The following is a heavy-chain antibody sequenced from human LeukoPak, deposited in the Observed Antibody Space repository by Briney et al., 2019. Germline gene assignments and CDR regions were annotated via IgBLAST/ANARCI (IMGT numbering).Heavy chain of an antibody. V-gene: IGHV4-59*08. CDR3: ARVYGSSQNYYGMDV. CDR2: IYYSGST. Sequence: PSETLSLTCTVSGGSISSYYWSWIRQPPGKGLEWIGYIYYSGSTNYNPSLKSRVTISVDTSKKQFSLKVSSVTAADTAVYYCARVYGSSQNYYGMDVWGQGTTVTVSS. D-gene: IGHD6-6*01. CDR1: GGSISSYY. J-gene: IGHJ6*02.